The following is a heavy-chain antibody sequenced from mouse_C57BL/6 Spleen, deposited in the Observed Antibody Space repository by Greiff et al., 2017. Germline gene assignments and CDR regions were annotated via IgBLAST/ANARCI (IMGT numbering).Heavy chain of an antibody. V-gene: IGHV2-2*01. CDR3: ARNDHPYWYFDV. CDR1: GFSLTSYG. J-gene: IGHJ1*03. CDR2: IWSGGST. Sequence: VKVVESGPGLVQPSQSLSITCTVSGFSLTSYGVHWVRQSPGKGLEWLGVIWSGGSTDYNAAFISRLSISKDNSKSQVFFKMNSLQADDTAIYYCARNDHPYWYFDVWGTGTTVTVSS.